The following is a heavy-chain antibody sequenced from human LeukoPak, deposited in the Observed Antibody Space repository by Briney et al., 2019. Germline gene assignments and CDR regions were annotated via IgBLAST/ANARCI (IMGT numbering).Heavy chain of an antibody. CDR1: GGSISSSSYY. CDR3: ARDRGDGYKV. D-gene: IGHD5-24*01. J-gene: IGHJ4*02. CDR2: IYYSGST. Sequence: PSETLSLTCTVSGGSISSSSYYWGWIRQPPGKGLEWIGSIYYSGSTYYNPSLKSRVTISVDTSKNQFSLKLSSVTAADTAVYYCARDRGDGYKVWGQGTLVTVSS. V-gene: IGHV4-39*07.